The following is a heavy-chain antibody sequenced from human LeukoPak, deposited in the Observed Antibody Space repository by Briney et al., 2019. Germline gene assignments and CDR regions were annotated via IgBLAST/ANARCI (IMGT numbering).Heavy chain of an antibody. D-gene: IGHD6-19*01. CDR2: ISGSGGST. J-gene: IGHJ4*02. V-gene: IGHV3-23*01. Sequence: PGGSLRLSCAASGFTFSSYAMSWVRQAPGKGLEWVSAISGSGGSTYYADSVKGRFTISRDNSKNTLYLQMNSLRVEDTAVYYCARDSNRRNPNLGWWGQGTLVTVSS. CDR1: GFTFSSYA. CDR3: ARDSNRRNPNLGW.